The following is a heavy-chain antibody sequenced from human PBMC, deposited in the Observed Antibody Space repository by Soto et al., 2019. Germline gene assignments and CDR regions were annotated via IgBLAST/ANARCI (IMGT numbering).Heavy chain of an antibody. Sequence: PGGSLRLSCSGSGFMFSNYAMSWVRQAPGKGLEWISAVSGSGGSTYYADSVKGRFTISRDNSKDTLYLQMNNLRAEDTAVYYCAKPPDYNWNDYWGQGTLVTVSS. CDR2: VSGSGGST. D-gene: IGHD1-20*01. V-gene: IGHV3-23*01. CDR1: GFMFSNYA. CDR3: AKPPDYNWNDY. J-gene: IGHJ4*02.